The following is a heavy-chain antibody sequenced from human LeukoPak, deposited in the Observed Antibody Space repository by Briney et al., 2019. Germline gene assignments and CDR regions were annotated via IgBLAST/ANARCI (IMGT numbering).Heavy chain of an antibody. J-gene: IGHJ4*02. CDR2: INHSGST. V-gene: IGHV4-34*01. CDR1: GGSFSGYY. D-gene: IGHD4-23*01. CDR3: ASGYGGPFDY. Sequence: SETLPLTCAVYGGSFSGYYWSWIRQPPGKGLEWIGEINHSGSTNYNPSLKSRVTISVDTSKNQFSLKLSSVTAADTAVYYCASGYGGPFDYWGQGTLVTVSS.